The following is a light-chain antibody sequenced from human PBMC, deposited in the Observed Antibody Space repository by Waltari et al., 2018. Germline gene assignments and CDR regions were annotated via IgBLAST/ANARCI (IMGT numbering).Light chain of an antibody. CDR3: QSYDYSTWI. V-gene: IGLV6-57*03. J-gene: IGLJ3*02. CDR2: ADD. Sequence: NFVLTQTQSVSESPGKPVTISCTRTSGSFAGNSVPRYQLLPGSAPTTVIYADDQRPSGVPDRFSGSIDRSSNSASLTISGLKTEDEADYYCQSYDYSTWIFGGGTKLTVL. CDR1: SGSFAGNS.